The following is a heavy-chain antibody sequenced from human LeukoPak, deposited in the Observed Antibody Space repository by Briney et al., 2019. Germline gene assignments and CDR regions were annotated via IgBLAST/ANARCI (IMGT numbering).Heavy chain of an antibody. D-gene: IGHD2-2*01. CDR3: AKVVGSSVPPHYYYGMDV. Sequence: GGSLRLSCAASGFTFSSYAMSWVRQAPGKGLEWVSAISGSGGSTYYADSVKGRFTISRDNSKNTLYLQMNSLRAEDTAVYYCAKVVGSSVPPHYYYGMDVWGQGTTVTVSS. V-gene: IGHV3-23*01. CDR2: ISGSGGST. CDR1: GFTFSSYA. J-gene: IGHJ6*02.